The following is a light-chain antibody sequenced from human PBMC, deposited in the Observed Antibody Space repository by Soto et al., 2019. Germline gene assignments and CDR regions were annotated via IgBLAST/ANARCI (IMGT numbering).Light chain of an antibody. CDR3: GTWDSSLSAYV. V-gene: IGLV1-51*01. CDR2: DND. CDR1: SSNIANNY. Sequence: QSVLTQPPSVSAAPGQKVTISCSGSSSNIANNYVSWYQQLPGTAPKLLIYDNDNRPSGSPDRFSGSKSGTSATLGITGLQTGDEADYYCGTWDSSLSAYVFGTGTKLTVL. J-gene: IGLJ1*01.